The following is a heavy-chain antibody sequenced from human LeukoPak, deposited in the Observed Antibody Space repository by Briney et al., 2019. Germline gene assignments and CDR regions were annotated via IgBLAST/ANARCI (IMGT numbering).Heavy chain of an antibody. D-gene: IGHD3-16*01. J-gene: IGHJ5*01. V-gene: IGHV3-66*03. CDR2: IRDSGET. CDR3: ARDRAVTQVWVEFDS. CDR1: GFIVSNYY. Sequence: GGSLRLSCAGSGFIVSNYYMNWVRQAPGKGLEWVSLIRDSGETFYAGSVKGRFTISRDNSKNTLYLQMNRLRVEDTAVYFCARDRAVTQVWVEFDSWGQGTLVTVSS.